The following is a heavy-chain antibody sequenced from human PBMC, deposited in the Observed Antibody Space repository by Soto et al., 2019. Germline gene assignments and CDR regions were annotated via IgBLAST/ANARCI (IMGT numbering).Heavy chain of an antibody. Sequence: GGSLRLSCAASGFTLSTYWIHWVRQAPGKGLVWVSRISSDGSSTNYADSVKGRFTISRDNAKNTLYLQMDSLRADDTAVYYCARGIGYSAQDYWGQGTLVTVSS. V-gene: IGHV3-74*01. CDR3: ARGIGYSAQDY. CDR2: ISSDGSST. CDR1: GFTLSTYW. J-gene: IGHJ4*02. D-gene: IGHD1-1*01.